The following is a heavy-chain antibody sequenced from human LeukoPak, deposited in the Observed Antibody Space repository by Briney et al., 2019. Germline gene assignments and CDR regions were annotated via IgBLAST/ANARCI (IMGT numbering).Heavy chain of an antibody. Sequence: PSETLSLTCTVSGGSISSYYWSWIRQPAGKGLEWIGRIYTSGSTNYNPSLKSRVTMSVDTSKNQFSLKLSSVTAADTAGYYCARDCSSTSCPFHYYYYMDVWGKGTTVTISS. D-gene: IGHD2-2*01. CDR1: GGSISSYY. CDR3: ARDCSSTSCPFHYYYYMDV. CDR2: IYTSGST. J-gene: IGHJ6*03. V-gene: IGHV4-4*07.